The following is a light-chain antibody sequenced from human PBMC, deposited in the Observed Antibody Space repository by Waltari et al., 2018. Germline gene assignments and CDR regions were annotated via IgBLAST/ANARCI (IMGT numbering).Light chain of an antibody. V-gene: IGKV1-33*01. CDR2: DAS. Sequence: DIQMTQSPSSLSASVGARVTITCQASQDISNYLNWYHQRPGKAPKLLIYDASNLETGVPSRFSGSGSGTDFTFTISSLQPEDIATYYCQQYDNLPRTFGQGTKVEIK. J-gene: IGKJ1*01. CDR3: QQYDNLPRT. CDR1: QDISNY.